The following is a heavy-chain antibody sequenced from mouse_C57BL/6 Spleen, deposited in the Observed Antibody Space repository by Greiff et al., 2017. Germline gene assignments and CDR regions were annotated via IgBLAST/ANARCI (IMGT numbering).Heavy chain of an antibody. V-gene: IGHV14-3*01. CDR3: ASGPYDYDGVAY. D-gene: IGHD2-4*01. CDR1: GFNIKNTY. J-gene: IGHJ3*01. CDR2: IDPANGNT. Sequence: EVQLQQSVAELVRPGASVKLSCTASGFNIKNTYMHWVKQRPEQGLEWIGRIDPANGNTKYAPKFQGKATITADTSSHTAYLQRSSLTAEDTAIYYWASGPYDYDGVAYGGQGTLVTVSA.